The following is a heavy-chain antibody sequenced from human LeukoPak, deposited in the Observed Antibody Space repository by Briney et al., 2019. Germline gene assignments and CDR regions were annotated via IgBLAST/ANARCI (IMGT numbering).Heavy chain of an antibody. CDR1: GGSISSSSYY. V-gene: IGHV4-61*01. CDR2: IYYSGST. D-gene: IGHD2/OR15-2a*01. J-gene: IGHJ4*02. CDR3: ARGGDDYFGFIDY. Sequence: SETVSLTCTVSGGSISSSSYYWSWIRQPPGKGLEWIGYIYYSGSTNYNPSLKSRVTISVDTSKNQFSLKLSSVTAADTAVYYCARGGDDYFGFIDYWGQGTLVTVSS.